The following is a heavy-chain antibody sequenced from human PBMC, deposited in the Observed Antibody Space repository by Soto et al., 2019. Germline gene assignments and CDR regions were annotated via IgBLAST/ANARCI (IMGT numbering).Heavy chain of an antibody. CDR2: SIPIFGTA. V-gene: IGHV1-69*01. CDR3: ARALRHSFRY. J-gene: IGHJ4*02. Sequence: QVQLVQSGAEVKKPGSSVKVSCKASGGTFSSYAISWVRQAPGQGLEWMGGSIPIFGTANYAQKFQGRVTITADEPTRTAYMELSSVRSEDTAVDYCARALRHSFRYWGQETLVTVSS. CDR1: GGTFSSYA.